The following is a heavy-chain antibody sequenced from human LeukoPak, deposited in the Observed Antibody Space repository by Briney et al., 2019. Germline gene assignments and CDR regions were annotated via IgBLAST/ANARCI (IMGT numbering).Heavy chain of an antibody. D-gene: IGHD3-22*01. CDR3: ARAPSEIGGYYPEYFRH. J-gene: IGHJ1*01. V-gene: IGHV3-74*01. Sequence: QSGGSLRLSCAASGFTFSSYWMHWVRQAPGKGLVWVLRIKSDGKTNYADSVKGRFTISRDNAKNTVSLQMNSLRAEDTGVYYCARAPSEIGGYYPEYFRHWGQGTLVTVSS. CDR1: GFTFSSYW. CDR2: IKSDGKT.